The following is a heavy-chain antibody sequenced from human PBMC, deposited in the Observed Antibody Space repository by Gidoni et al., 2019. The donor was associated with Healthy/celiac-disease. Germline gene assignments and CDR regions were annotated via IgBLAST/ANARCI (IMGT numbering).Heavy chain of an antibody. D-gene: IGHD6-19*01. CDR1: GDTFTGYY. Sequence: QVQLVQSGAEGKKHGASVKVSCKASGDTFTGYYMHWVRQAPGQGLEWMGWINPNSGCTNYAQKFQGRVTMTRDTSISTAYMELSMLRSDDTAVYYCAREKGVKQWLERGAFDLWGQGTMVTVSS. CDR2: INPNSGCT. CDR3: AREKGVKQWLERGAFDL. J-gene: IGHJ3*01. V-gene: IGHV1-2*02.